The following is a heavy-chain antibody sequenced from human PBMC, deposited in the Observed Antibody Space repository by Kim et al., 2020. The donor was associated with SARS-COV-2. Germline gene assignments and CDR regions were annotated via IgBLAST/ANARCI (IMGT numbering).Heavy chain of an antibody. CDR2: IYKSGTTT. D-gene: IGHD2-2*01. J-gene: IGHJ4*02. CDR3: AKGRTTSWYYFGY. CDR1: GFSFSSYA. Sequence: GGSLRLSCAGSGFSFSSYAMGWVRQAPGKGLEWVSVIYKSGTTTYYADSVKGRFTISRDNSKNTLYLHMNSLRAEDTAIYYCAKGRTTSWYYFGYWGQGSLVTVSS. V-gene: IGHV3-23*03.